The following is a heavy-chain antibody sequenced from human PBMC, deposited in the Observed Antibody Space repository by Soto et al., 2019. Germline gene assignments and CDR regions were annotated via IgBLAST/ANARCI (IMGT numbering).Heavy chain of an antibody. Sequence: QVQLVQSGAEVKKPGSSVKVSCKASGGTFSSYTISWVRQAPGQGLEWMGRIIPILGIANYAQKFQGRVTITAGKATSTAYMEVSSLRSEDTDVYYCGRDQTTVVSSMDVWGQGTTVTVSS. CDR2: IIPILGIA. CDR1: GGTFSSYT. D-gene: IGHD4-17*01. V-gene: IGHV1-69*02. CDR3: GRDQTTVVSSMDV. J-gene: IGHJ6*02.